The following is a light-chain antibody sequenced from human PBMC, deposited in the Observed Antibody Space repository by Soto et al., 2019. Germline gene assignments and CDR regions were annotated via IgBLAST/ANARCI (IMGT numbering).Light chain of an antibody. CDR2: DGS. Sequence: QSALTQPASVSGSPGQSITISCTGTSSDVGGYNYVSWYQQHPGKAPKLMIYDGSNRPSGVSTRFSGSKSGNTASLTISGLQAEDEADYSCSSYTSSSTSRVFGGGTKLTVL. CDR3: SSYTSSSTSRV. CDR1: SSDVGGYNY. V-gene: IGLV2-14*01. J-gene: IGLJ2*01.